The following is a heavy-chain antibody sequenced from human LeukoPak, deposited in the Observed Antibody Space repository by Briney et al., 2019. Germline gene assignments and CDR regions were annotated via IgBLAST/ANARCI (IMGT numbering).Heavy chain of an antibody. D-gene: IGHD3-22*01. CDR1: GGSISSYY. Sequence: SETLSLTCTVSGGSISSYYWSWIRQPPGKGLEWIGYIYYSGSTNYNPSLKSRVTISVDTSKNHFSLKLSSVTAADTAVYYCARYYDSSGYYPDAFDIWGQGTMVTVSS. V-gene: IGHV4-59*01. J-gene: IGHJ3*02. CDR3: ARYYDSSGYYPDAFDI. CDR2: IYYSGST.